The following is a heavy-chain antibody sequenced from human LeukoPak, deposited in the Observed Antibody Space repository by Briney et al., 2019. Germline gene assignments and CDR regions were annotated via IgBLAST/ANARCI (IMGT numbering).Heavy chain of an antibody. J-gene: IGHJ4*02. V-gene: IGHV4-30-2*01. Sequence: SETLSLTCTVSGGSISSSSYYWGWIRQPPGKGLEWTGYIYHSGSTYYNSSLKSRVTISVDRSKNQFSLKLSSATAADTAVYYCARGGGSYYDSSGYPRGYFDYWGQGTLVTISS. CDR1: GGSISSSSYY. CDR2: IYHSGST. D-gene: IGHD3-22*01. CDR3: ARGGGSYYDSSGYPRGYFDY.